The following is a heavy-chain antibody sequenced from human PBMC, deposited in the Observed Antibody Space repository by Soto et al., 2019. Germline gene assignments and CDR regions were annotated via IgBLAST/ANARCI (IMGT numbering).Heavy chain of an antibody. CDR2: IWADGNNR. D-gene: IGHD6-25*01. CDR3: AREGPISGTGAFDF. CDR1: GFTFNIHG. Sequence: QVQLVESGGGVVQPGGTLRLSCAASGFTFNIHGIHWVRQAPGKGLEWVAVIWADGNNRFYADSVRGRFTISRDNSKNTVDLQLNSLRVEDTALYYCAREGPISGTGAFDFWGQGTKVTVSS. J-gene: IGHJ3*01. V-gene: IGHV3-33*01.